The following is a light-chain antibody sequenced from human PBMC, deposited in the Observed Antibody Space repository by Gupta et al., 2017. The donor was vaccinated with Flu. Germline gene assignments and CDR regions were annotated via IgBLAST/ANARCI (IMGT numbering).Light chain of an antibody. J-gene: IGLJ3*02. CDR3: SSYTSSSTLV. V-gene: IGLV2-14*01. Sequence: QSALTQPASVSGSPGQSLTISCTGTSSDVGGHNYVSWYQHHPGKAPKLMIYEVSNRPSGVSNRFSGSKSGNTASLTISGLQAEDEADYHCSSYTSSSTLVFGGGTKLTVL. CDR2: EVS. CDR1: SSDVGGHNY.